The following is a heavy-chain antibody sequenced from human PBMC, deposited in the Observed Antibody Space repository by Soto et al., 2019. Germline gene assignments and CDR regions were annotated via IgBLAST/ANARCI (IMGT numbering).Heavy chain of an antibody. V-gene: IGHV6-1*01. CDR3: ARDRMVRGVTHYYYYGMDV. Sequence: PSQTLSLTCAISGDSVSSNSAAWNWIRQSPSRGLEWLGRTYYRSKWYNDYAVSVKSRITINPDTSKNQFSLQLNSVTPEDTAVYYCARDRMVRGVTHYYYYGMDVWGQGTKVTVSS. J-gene: IGHJ6*02. CDR1: GDSVSSNSAA. D-gene: IGHD3-10*01. CDR2: TYYRSKWYN.